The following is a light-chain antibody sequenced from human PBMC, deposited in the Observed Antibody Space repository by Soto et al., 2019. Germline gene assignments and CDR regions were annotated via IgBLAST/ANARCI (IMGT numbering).Light chain of an antibody. CDR2: DAY. CDR3: QQTFHSPRT. V-gene: IGKV3-20*01. J-gene: IGKJ2*01. CDR1: QSVISDF. Sequence: EIVLTQSPGTLSLSPGEMASLSCRASQSVISDFLAWYQQKRGQPPRLLIYDAYKRATGIPARFSGGGSGTAFTLTISRVEPEDSAVYYCQQTFHSPRTFGQGTRLEIK.